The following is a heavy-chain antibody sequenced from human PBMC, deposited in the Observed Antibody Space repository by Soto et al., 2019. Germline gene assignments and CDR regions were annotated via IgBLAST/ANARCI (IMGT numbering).Heavy chain of an antibody. J-gene: IGHJ3*02. Sequence: QVQLVQSGAEVKKPGASVKVSCKASGYTFTSYAMHWVRQAPGQRLEWMGWINAGNGNTKYSQKFQGRVTITRDTSASTAYMELSSLRSEDTAVYYCARDLTRIAAARREAFDIWGQGTMVTVSS. CDR2: INAGNGNT. V-gene: IGHV1-3*01. CDR3: ARDLTRIAAARREAFDI. D-gene: IGHD6-13*01. CDR1: GYTFTSYA.